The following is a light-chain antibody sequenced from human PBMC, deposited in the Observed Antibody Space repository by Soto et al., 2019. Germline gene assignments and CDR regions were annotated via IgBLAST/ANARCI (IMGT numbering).Light chain of an antibody. Sequence: DFEMTQSPSSLSAFVGDRVTITCRASQSIGTFLSWYQQKSGRAPKLLIYAASSLQIGVPSRFSGGGSGTDFTLTISSLQPEDFGTYYCQQSYTSPVTFGGGTKVDI. V-gene: IGKV1-39*01. CDR1: QSIGTF. CDR2: AAS. J-gene: IGKJ4*01. CDR3: QQSYTSPVT.